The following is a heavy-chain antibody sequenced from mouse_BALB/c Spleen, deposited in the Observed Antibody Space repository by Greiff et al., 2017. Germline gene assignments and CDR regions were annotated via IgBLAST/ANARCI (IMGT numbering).Heavy chain of an antibody. CDR2: IYPGDGDT. V-gene: IGHV1-80*01. Sequence: QVHVKQSGAELVRPGSSVKISCKASGYAFSSYWMNWVKQRPGQGLEWIGQIYPGDGDTNYNGKFKGKATLTADKSSSTAYMQLSSLTSEDSAVYFCARERDYYGSSYGAYWGQGTLVTVSA. D-gene: IGHD1-1*01. CDR3: ARERDYYGSSYGAY. CDR1: GYAFSSYW. J-gene: IGHJ3*01.